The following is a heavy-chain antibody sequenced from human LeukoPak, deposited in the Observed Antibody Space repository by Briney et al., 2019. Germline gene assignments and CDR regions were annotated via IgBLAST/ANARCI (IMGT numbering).Heavy chain of an antibody. CDR1: GYTFTGYY. CDR3: ARAGDDILTGYYRPNWFDP. J-gene: IGHJ5*02. D-gene: IGHD3-9*01. V-gene: IGHV1-2*02. Sequence: ASATVSCKASGYTFTGYYIHWVRQAPGQGLEGMGWINPNSGGTNYAQKFEGRGTITRDTAISTAYIELSRLRSDDTAVYSCARAGDDILTGYYRPNWFDPWGQGTLVTVSS. CDR2: INPNSGGT.